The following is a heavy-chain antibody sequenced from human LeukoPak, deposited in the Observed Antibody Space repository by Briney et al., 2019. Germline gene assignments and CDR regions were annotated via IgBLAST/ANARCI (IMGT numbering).Heavy chain of an antibody. D-gene: IGHD3-22*01. CDR1: GFTFSSYN. Sequence: GGSLRLSCAASGFTFSSYNMNWVRQAPGKGLEWVAVIWYDGSNKYYADSVKGRFTISRDNSRNTLFLQMNSLRVEDTAVYYCARERVPDSSSRNGMEFWGQGTTVTVSS. V-gene: IGHV3-33*08. J-gene: IGHJ6*02. CDR3: ARERVPDSSSRNGMEF. CDR2: IWYDGSNK.